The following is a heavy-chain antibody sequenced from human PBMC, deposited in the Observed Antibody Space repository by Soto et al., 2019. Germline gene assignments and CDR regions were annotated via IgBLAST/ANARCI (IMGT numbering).Heavy chain of an antibody. CDR3: ARRTPGAGRIQLWGFDY. J-gene: IGHJ4*02. D-gene: IGHD5-18*01. V-gene: IGHV4-39*01. CDR1: GGSISSSSYY. Sequence: SETLSLTCTVSGGSISSSSYYWGWIRHPPGKGLEWIGSIYYSGSTYYDPSLKSRVTISVDTSKNQFSLKLSSVTAADTAVYYCARRTPGAGRIQLWGFDYWGQGTLVTVSS. CDR2: IYYSGST.